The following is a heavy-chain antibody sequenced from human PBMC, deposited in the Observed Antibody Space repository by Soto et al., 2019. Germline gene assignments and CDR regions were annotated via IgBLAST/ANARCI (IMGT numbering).Heavy chain of an antibody. CDR2: IYYSGST. CDR3: ATTPIAAAGISLFFDS. CDR1: GGSISSGGYY. J-gene: IGHJ5*01. D-gene: IGHD6-13*01. V-gene: IGHV4-31*03. Sequence: QVQLQESGPGLVKPSQTLSLTCTVSGGSISSGGYYWSWIRQHPGKGLEWIGYIYYSGSTYYNPSLKSRVTISVDSSKSQFSLKLSSVTAADTAVYYCATTPIAAAGISLFFDSWGQGTLVTVSS.